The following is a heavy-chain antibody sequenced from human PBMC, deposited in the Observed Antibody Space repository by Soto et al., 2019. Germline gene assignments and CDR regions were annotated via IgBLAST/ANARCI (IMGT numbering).Heavy chain of an antibody. Sequence: QVQLQQWGAGLLKPSETLSLTCAVYGGSFSGYYWSWIRQPPGKGLEWIGEINHSGSTNYNPSLKSRVTISVDTSKNQFSLKLSSVTAADTAVYCCARGRRNSSSPGDGMDVWGQGTTVTVSS. D-gene: IGHD6-6*01. V-gene: IGHV4-34*01. J-gene: IGHJ6*02. CDR1: GGSFSGYY. CDR2: INHSGST. CDR3: ARGRRNSSSPGDGMDV.